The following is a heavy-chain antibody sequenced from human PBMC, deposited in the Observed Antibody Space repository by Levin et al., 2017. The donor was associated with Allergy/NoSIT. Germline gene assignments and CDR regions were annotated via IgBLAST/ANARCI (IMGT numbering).Heavy chain of an antibody. Sequence: SETLSLTCTFSFFSIIIFFYYFIFILHHPFNFLEWIGYIYYSGSTYYNPSLKSRVTISVDTSKNQFSLKLSSVTAADTAVYYCARDRTKYYYGSGVRTDRGGAFDIWGQGTMVTVSS. CDR1: FFSIIIFFYY. CDR3: ARDRTKYYYGSGVRTDRGGAFDI. CDR2: IYYSGST. J-gene: IGHJ3*02. D-gene: IGHD3-10*01. V-gene: IGHV4-31*03.